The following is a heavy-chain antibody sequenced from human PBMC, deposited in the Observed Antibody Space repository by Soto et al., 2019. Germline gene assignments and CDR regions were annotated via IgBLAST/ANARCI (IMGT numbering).Heavy chain of an antibody. V-gene: IGHV4-59*12. J-gene: IGHJ4*02. CDR2: IYYSGST. D-gene: IGHD6-13*01. CDR3: ARDRIAAAFFDY. CDR1: GGSISSYY. Sequence: SETLSXTXTVSGGSISSYYWSWIRQPPGKGLEWIGYIYYSGSTNYNPSLKSRVTISVDKSKNQFSLKLSSVTAADTAVYYCARDRIAAAFFDYWGQGTLVTVSS.